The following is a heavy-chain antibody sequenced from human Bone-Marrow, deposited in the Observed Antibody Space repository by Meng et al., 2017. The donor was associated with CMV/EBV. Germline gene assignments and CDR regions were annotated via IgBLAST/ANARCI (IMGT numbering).Heavy chain of an antibody. Sequence: VRCGAAGKTPGASVKVFCKASGYTFTSYGISWVGQAPGQGLEWMGWISAYNGNTNDAKKLQGRVTMTTDTSTSTAYMELRSLRYDDTAVYYCARAVGSGSYGWFDPWGQGTLVTVSS. CDR3: ARAVGSGSYGWFDP. D-gene: IGHD3-10*01. CDR1: GYTFTSYG. J-gene: IGHJ5*02. CDR2: ISAYNGNT. V-gene: IGHV1-18*01.